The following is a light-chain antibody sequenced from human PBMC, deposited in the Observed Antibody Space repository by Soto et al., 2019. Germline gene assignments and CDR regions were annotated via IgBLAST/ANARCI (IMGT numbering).Light chain of an antibody. CDR3: QQRSNWPPTWT. CDR2: DAS. V-gene: IGKV3-11*01. J-gene: IGKJ1*01. Sequence: EVVLTQSPVTLSLSPGERATLSCRASQSVGSYLAWYQHKPGQPPRLLIYDASNRATGIPARFSGSGSGTDFTLTISSLEPEDFAVYYCQQRSNWPPTWTFGQGTKVEIK. CDR1: QSVGSY.